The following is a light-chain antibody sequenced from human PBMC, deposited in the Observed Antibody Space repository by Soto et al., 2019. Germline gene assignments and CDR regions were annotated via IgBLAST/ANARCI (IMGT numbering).Light chain of an antibody. CDR3: QQYGNSPIT. CDR1: QSVSSSR. J-gene: IGKJ5*01. CDR2: DAS. Sequence: ESVLTQSPATLSLSPGERATLSCGASQSVSSSRLAWYQQKPALAPRLLIYDASSRATGIPDRFSGSGSGTDFTLTISRLEPEGFAVYYCQQYGNSPITFGQGTRLEIK. V-gene: IGKV3D-20*01.